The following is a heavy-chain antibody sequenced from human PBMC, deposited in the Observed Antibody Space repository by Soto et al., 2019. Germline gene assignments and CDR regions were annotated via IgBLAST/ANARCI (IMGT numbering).Heavy chain of an antibody. CDR3: ARDSRGGAARRPTFYY. CDR1: GFTFSSFE. J-gene: IGHJ4*02. CDR2: IGRSGETI. Sequence: GGSLRPSCVGSGFTFSSFEMNWVRQTPGKGLEWLSYIGRSGETIYYADSVKGRFTISRDNAKSSLFLQMTGLRDEDTGIYYCARDSRGGAARRPTFYYWGRGTLVTVSS. V-gene: IGHV3-48*03. D-gene: IGHD6-6*01.